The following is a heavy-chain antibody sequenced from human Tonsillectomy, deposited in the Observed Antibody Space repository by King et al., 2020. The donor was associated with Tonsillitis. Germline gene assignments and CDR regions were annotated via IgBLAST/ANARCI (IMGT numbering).Heavy chain of an antibody. J-gene: IGHJ4*02. CDR1: GFTVSSNY. CDR3: ARDVAAAGFLWD. Sequence: VQLVESGGGLIQPGGSLRLSCAASGFTVSSNYMSWVRQAPGKGLEWVSVIYSGGRTYYADAVEGLFTIARDNSKNTLYLQMNSRRAEDTAVYYCARDVAAAGFLWDWGQGTLVTVSS. V-gene: IGHV3-53*01. D-gene: IGHD6-13*01. CDR2: IYSGGRT.